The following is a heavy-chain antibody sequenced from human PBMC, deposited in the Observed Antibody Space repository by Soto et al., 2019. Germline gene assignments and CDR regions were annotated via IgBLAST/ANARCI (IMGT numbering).Heavy chain of an antibody. Sequence: QLQLQESGPGLVKPSETLSLTCNVSGVSISDTSYYWGWIRQPPGKGLEWIGTIYFNGKTFYNPSLKSRLTISVDTSKTQFSLRLTSVTAADTAVYYCARQGSYWGQGTLVAVSS. V-gene: IGHV4-39*01. J-gene: IGHJ4*02. CDR1: GVSISDTSYY. CDR2: IYFNGKT. CDR3: ARQGSY.